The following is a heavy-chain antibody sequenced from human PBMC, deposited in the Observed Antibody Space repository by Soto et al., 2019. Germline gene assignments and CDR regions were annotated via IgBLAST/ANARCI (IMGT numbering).Heavy chain of an antibody. Sequence: PLETLSLTCTVSGGSVRSSTYYWGWIRQPPGKGLEWIGSIFYSGRPHYNPSLKTRLTVSLDTSKNRFSLKLSSVTAADTATYFCARQSGAMAYYFDSWGQGTQVTVSS. CDR1: GGSVRSSTYY. D-gene: IGHD4-17*01. V-gene: IGHV4-39*01. CDR2: IFYSGRP. CDR3: ARQSGAMAYYFDS. J-gene: IGHJ4*02.